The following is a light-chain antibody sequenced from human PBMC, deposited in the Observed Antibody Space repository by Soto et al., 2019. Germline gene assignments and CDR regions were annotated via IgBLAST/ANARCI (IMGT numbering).Light chain of an antibody. V-gene: IGKV3-15*01. CDR1: QSVSSN. CDR2: GAS. J-gene: IGKJ2*01. Sequence: EIVMTQSPATLSVSPGERATLSCRASQSVSSNLAWYQQKPGQAPRLLIYGASTRATGIPARFSGSGSGTEFTLTISSLQSEDFAVYYCQQRFRWPGMFTFGQGTKLEIK. CDR3: QQRFRWPGMFT.